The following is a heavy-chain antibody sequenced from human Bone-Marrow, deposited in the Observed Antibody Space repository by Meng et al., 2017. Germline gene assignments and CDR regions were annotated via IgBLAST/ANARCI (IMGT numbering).Heavy chain of an antibody. D-gene: IGHD5-18*01. CDR1: GFTFSSYA. Sequence: GGSLRLSCAASGFTFSSYAMHWARQAPGKGLEWVAVISYDGSNKYYADSVKGRSTISRDNSKNTLYLQMNSLSAEDAAVYYCARVIFSQLWLPDYWGQGTLVTVSS. CDR2: ISYDGSNK. CDR3: ARVIFSQLWLPDY. J-gene: IGHJ4*02. V-gene: IGHV3-30*01.